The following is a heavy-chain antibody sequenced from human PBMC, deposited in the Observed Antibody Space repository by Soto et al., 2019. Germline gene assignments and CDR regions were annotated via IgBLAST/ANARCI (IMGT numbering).Heavy chain of an antibody. CDR3: AKERTTGAHYALDY. V-gene: IGHV3-23*01. D-gene: IGHD2-8*02. CDR2: ITGSSDYT. CDR1: GFIFSSYA. J-gene: IGHJ4*02. Sequence: GGSLRLSCEASGFIFSSYAMNWVRQAPGKGLQWVSSITGSSDYTSYIASVKGRFTISRDNSKNTLYLQMNSLRAEDTAVYFCAKERTTGAHYALDYWSQGTLVTVSS.